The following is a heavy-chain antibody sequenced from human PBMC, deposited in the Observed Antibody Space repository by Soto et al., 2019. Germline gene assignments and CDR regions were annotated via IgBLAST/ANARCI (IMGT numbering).Heavy chain of an antibody. D-gene: IGHD3-16*01. CDR1: GYTFTSYY. CDR3: ARVIDDNASYYYYGIDV. CDR2: ISPSGGST. J-gene: IGHJ6*02. V-gene: IGHV1-46*01. Sequence: ASVKVSCKASGYTFTSYYMHSVRQAPGQGLEWMGIISPSGGSTSCAQKFQGRVTMTRDTSTSTVYMELSSVRSEDTAVYYCARVIDDNASYYYYGIDVWGQGITVTVSS.